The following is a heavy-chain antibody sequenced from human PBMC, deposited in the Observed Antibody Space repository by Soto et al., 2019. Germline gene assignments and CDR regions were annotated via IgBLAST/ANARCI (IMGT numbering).Heavy chain of an antibody. D-gene: IGHD2-2*01. CDR2: IYYSGTT. Sequence: QLQLQESGPGLVKPSETLSLTCTVSSASISSSSYTWGWIRQPPGKGLEWIGSIYYSGTTYYNPSLHRRVPVSVDPSKTQFSLKVTSVTAADTAVYYCARLHGYCISSSCHGHYAMDVWGQGTTVTVSS. CDR3: ARLHGYCISSSCHGHYAMDV. V-gene: IGHV4-39*01. CDR1: SASISSSSYT. J-gene: IGHJ6*02.